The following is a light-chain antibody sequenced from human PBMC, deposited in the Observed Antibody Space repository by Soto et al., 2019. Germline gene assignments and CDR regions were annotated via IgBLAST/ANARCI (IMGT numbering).Light chain of an antibody. V-gene: IGKV3-20*01. CDR2: GAS. CDR3: QQYGSSPTWT. J-gene: IGKJ1*01. CDR1: QSVSSSY. Sequence: EIVLTQSPGTLSLSPGERATLSCRASQSVSSSYLAWYQQKPGQAPRLLIYGASSRATGIPDRFSGSGSGPDFPLTISRLEPEDCAVYYCQQYGSSPTWTFGQGTKVEIK.